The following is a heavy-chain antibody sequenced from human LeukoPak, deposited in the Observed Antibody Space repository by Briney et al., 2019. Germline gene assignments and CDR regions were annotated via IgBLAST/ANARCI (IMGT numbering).Heavy chain of an antibody. CDR3: ARGYLRHDC. CDR2: IKQDGSEK. Sequence: GGSLRLSCAASEFIFSSYWMTWVRQAPGKGLEWVANIKQDGSEKYYVDSVKGRFTISRDNAKNSLYLQMNSLRAEDTAMYYCARGYLRHDCWGQGTLVTVSS. D-gene: IGHD1-26*01. J-gene: IGHJ4*02. CDR1: EFIFSSYW. V-gene: IGHV3-7*03.